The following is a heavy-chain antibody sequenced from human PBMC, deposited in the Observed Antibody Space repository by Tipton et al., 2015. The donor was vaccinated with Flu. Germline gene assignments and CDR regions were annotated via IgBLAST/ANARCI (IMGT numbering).Heavy chain of an antibody. J-gene: IGHJ6*02. CDR1: GFNFDDYV. D-gene: IGHD5-18*01. V-gene: IGHV3-9*01. CDR2: ISYKSDRI. CDR3: AKDRSPDTVMDSHFYYFNGQDA. Sequence: SLRLSCEASGFNFDDYVMHWVRQAPGRGLEWVAGISYKSDRIAYADSVKGRFTISRDNGKNSLYLQMNSLRTEDTALYFCAKDRSPDTVMDSHFYYFNGQDAWGQGTTVTVSS.